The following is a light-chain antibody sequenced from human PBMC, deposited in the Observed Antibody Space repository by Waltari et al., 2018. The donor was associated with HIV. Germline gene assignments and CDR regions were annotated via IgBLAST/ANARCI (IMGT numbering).Light chain of an antibody. CDR1: QDIRNY. CDR3: QQFDHLPYT. V-gene: IGKV1-33*01. J-gene: IGKJ2*01. CDR2: DAS. Sequence: DIQLAQSPSSLSASIGDRITITCQASQDIRNYLNWYQHKPGKAPKLLIYDASNLQTGVPSRFSGSGSGTDFTFTITSLQPEDFATYYCQQFDHLPYTFGQGTRLEIK.